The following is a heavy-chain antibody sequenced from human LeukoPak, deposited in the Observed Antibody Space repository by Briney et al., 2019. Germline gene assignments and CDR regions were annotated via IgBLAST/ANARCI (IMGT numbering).Heavy chain of an antibody. CDR2: INHSGST. V-gene: IGHV4-34*01. CDR1: GGSFSGYY. J-gene: IGHJ6*03. CDR3: ARLVSYYGSGSYYRIGGYYYYMDV. D-gene: IGHD3-10*01. Sequence: PSETLSLTCAVYGGSFSGYYWSWIRQPPGKGLEWIGEINHSGSTNYNPSLKSRVTISVDTSKNQFSLKLSSVTAADTAVYYCARLVSYYGSGSYYRIGGYYYYMDVWGKGTTVTISS.